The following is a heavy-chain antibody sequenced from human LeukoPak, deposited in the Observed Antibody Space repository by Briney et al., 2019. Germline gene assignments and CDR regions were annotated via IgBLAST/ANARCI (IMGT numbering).Heavy chain of an antibody. CDR2: MSNDGSNK. CDR1: GFTFSSFV. V-gene: IGHV3-30-3*01. CDR3: TTGAPGTSFDY. D-gene: IGHD1-14*01. Sequence: GGSLRLSCTTSGFTFSSFVMHWVRQAPGKGLEWVAVMSNDGSNKYYGDSVKGRFTISRDNSENTLYLQMNSLRAEDTAVYFCTTGAPGTSFDYRGQGTLVTVSS. J-gene: IGHJ4*02.